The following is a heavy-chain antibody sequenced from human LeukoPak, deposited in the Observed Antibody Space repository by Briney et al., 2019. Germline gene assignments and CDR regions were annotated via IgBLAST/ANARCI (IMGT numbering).Heavy chain of an antibody. CDR2: ISSSSSTI. Sequence: GGSLRLSCAASGFTFSSYSMNWVRQAPGKGLEWVSYISSSSSTIYYADSVKGRFTISRDNAKNSLYLQMNSLRAEDTAVYYCARDGGGTVAYYYYHMDVWGKGTTVTVSS. V-gene: IGHV3-48*01. J-gene: IGHJ6*03. CDR1: GFTFSSYS. CDR3: ARDGGGTVAYYYYHMDV. D-gene: IGHD4-11*01.